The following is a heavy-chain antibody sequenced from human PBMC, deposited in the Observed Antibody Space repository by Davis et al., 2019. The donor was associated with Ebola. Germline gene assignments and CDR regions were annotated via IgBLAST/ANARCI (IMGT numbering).Heavy chain of an antibody. V-gene: IGHV4-39*01. J-gene: IGHJ5*02. CDR1: GGSISRSNW. CDR3: ARPHGAASYNWFDP. Sequence: SQTLSLTCAVSGGSISRSNWWSWVRPPPGKGLAWIGSIYYSGSTYYNPSLKSRVTISVDTSKNQFSLKLSSVTAADTAVYYCARPHGAASYNWFDPWGQGTLVTVSS. D-gene: IGHD2-15*01. CDR2: IYYSGST.